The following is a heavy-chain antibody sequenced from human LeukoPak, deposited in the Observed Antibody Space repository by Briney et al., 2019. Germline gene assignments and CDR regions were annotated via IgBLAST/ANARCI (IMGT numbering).Heavy chain of an antibody. D-gene: IGHD6-6*01. Sequence: TSETLSLTCTVSGGSISSYYWSWIRQPPGEGLKWIGYIYYSGSTNYNPSLKSRVTISVDTSKNQFSLKLSSVTAADTAVYYCARSKYSSSPYFDYWGQGTLVTVSS. J-gene: IGHJ4*02. V-gene: IGHV4-59*08. CDR2: IYYSGST. CDR3: ARSKYSSSPYFDY. CDR1: GGSISSYY.